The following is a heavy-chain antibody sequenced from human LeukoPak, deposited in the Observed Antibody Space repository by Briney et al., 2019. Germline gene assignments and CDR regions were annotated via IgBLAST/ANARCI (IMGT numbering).Heavy chain of an antibody. Sequence: SETLSLTCTVSGGSISSYYWSWIRQPAGKGLEWIGRIYTSGSTNYNPSLKSRVTMSVDTSKNQFSLKLSSVTAADTAVYYCARDSKWLGYYYGMDVWGQGTTVTVSS. D-gene: IGHD6-19*01. CDR1: GGSISSYY. J-gene: IGHJ6*02. CDR3: ARDSKWLGYYYGMDV. CDR2: IYTSGST. V-gene: IGHV4-4*07.